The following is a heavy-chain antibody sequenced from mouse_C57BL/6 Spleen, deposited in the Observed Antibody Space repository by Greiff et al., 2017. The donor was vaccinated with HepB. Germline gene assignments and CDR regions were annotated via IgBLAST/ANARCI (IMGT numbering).Heavy chain of an antibody. Sequence: VQLKESGAELVRPGASVTLSCKASGYTFTDYEMHWVKQTPVHGLEWIGAIDPETGGTAYNQKFKGKAILTADKSSSTAYMELRSLTSEDSAVYYCTYYGRKYYFDYWGQGTTLTVSS. D-gene: IGHD1-1*01. CDR2: IDPETGGT. CDR1: GYTFTDYE. V-gene: IGHV1-15*01. CDR3: TYYGRKYYFDY. J-gene: IGHJ2*01.